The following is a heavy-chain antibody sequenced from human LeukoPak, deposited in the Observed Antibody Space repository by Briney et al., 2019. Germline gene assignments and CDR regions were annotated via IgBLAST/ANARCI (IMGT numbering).Heavy chain of an antibody. CDR2: IYYSGST. J-gene: IGHJ5*02. CDR1: SGSISSYY. CDR3: ARVSPYSSRTIRFDP. D-gene: IGHD6-13*01. Sequence: SETLSLTCTVSSGSISSYYWSWIRQPPGKGLEWIGYIYYSGSTNYNPSLKSRVTISVDTSKNQFSLKLSSVTAADTAVYYCARVSPYSSRTIRFDPWGQGTLVTVSS. V-gene: IGHV4-59*01.